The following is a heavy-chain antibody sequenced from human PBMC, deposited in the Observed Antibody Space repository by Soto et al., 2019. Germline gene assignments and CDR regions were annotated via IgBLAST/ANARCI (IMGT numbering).Heavy chain of an antibody. CDR1: GYTFSDYY. D-gene: IGHD3-3*01. Sequence: QVQLVESGGALVKPGGSLRLSCAASGYTFSDYYMSWIRQAPGKGLEWISYIDTSGTTIYYADSVKGRFTITRDNAKNSLYLEMNSLRDEDTAVYYCASHYDMWSGYLSPVDYWGQGTLVTVSS. CDR3: ASHYDMWSGYLSPVDY. J-gene: IGHJ4*02. CDR2: IDTSGTTI. V-gene: IGHV3-11*01.